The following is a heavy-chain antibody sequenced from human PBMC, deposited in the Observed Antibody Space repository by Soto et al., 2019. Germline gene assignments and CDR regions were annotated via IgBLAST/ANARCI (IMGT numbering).Heavy chain of an antibody. Sequence: PGGSLRLSCAASGFTFSSYGMHWVRQAPGKGLEWVAVISYDGSNKYYADSVKGRFTISRDNSKNTLYLQMNSLRAEDTAVYYFASPFPDCSSTSCYGLEYYFDYWGQGTLVTVSS. V-gene: IGHV3-30*03. J-gene: IGHJ4*02. D-gene: IGHD2-2*01. CDR3: ASPFPDCSSTSCYGLEYYFDY. CDR2: ISYDGSNK. CDR1: GFTFSSYG.